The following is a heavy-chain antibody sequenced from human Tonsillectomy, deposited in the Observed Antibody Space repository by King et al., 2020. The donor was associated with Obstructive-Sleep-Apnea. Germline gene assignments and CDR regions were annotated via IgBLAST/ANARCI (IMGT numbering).Heavy chain of an antibody. CDR3: ARGGYDWEY. V-gene: IGHV1-3*01. J-gene: IGHJ4*02. CDR2: INAGNGNT. Sequence: QLVQSGAEVKKPGASVKVSCKASGYTFTTYTMHWVRQAPGQRLEVMGWINAGNGNTKYSQNFQGRVTITRDTSASIVYMELSSLRSEDTSVYYCARGGYDWEYWGQGTLVTVSS. D-gene: IGHD5-12*01. CDR1: GYTFTTYT.